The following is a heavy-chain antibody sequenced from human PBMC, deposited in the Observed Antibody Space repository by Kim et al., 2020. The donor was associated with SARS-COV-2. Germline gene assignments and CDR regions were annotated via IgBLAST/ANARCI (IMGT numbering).Heavy chain of an antibody. Sequence: GGSLRLSCAASGFTFSSYSMNWVRQAPGKGLEWVSSISSSSSYIYYADSVKGRFTISRDNAKNSLYLQMNRLRAEDTAVYYCARAGRITMIVVVEGGAFDIWGQGTMVTVS. D-gene: IGHD3-22*01. J-gene: IGHJ3*02. V-gene: IGHV3-21*01. CDR3: ARAGRITMIVVVEGGAFDI. CDR2: ISSSSSYI. CDR1: GFTFSSYS.